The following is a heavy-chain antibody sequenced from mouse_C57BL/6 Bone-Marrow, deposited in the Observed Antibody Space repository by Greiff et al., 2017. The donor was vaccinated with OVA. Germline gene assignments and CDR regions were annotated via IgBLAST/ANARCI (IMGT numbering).Heavy chain of an antibody. J-gene: IGHJ1*03. CDR3: ARGGVYARYFDV. D-gene: IGHD2-3*01. Sequence: VQLQQPGAELLKPGASVKLSCKASGYTFTSYWMQWVKQRPGQGLEWIGEIDPSDSYTNYNQKFKGKATLTVDTSSSTAYMQLSSLTSEDSAVYYCARGGVYARYFDVWGTGTTVTVSS. CDR2: IDPSDSYT. V-gene: IGHV1-50*01. CDR1: GYTFTSYW.